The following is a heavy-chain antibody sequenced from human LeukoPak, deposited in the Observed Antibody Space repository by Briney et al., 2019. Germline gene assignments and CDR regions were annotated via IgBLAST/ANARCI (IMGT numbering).Heavy chain of an antibody. J-gene: IGHJ4*02. CDR2: IYYSGST. CDR1: GGSISSYY. V-gene: IGHV4-59*01. CDR3: ARGKYYYDSSGYYYFDY. Sequence: SETLSLTCTVSGGSISSYYWSWIRQPPGKGLEWIGYIYYSGSTNYNPSLKSRVTISVDTSKNQFSPKLSSVTAADTAVYYCARGKYYYDSSGYYYFDYWGQGTLVTVSS. D-gene: IGHD3-22*01.